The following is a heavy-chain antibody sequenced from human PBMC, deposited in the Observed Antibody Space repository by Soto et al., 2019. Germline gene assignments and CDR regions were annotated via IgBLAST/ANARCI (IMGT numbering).Heavy chain of an antibody. CDR3: SKDLYCGYEYGAFDI. Sequence: EVQLVESGGGLVQPGRSLRLSCAASGFTFDDYAMHWVRQAPGKGLEWVSGISLNRGSIGYADSVKGRFTISRDNAKNSLDLQMNSQRHDDTAFDSCSKDLYCGYEYGAFDIWCQGTMVTASS. CDR1: GFTFDDYA. CDR2: ISLNRGSI. D-gene: IGHD5-12*01. J-gene: IGHJ3*02. V-gene: IGHV3-9*01.